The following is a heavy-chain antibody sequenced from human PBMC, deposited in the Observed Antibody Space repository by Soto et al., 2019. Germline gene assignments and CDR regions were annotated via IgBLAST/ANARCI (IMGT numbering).Heavy chain of an antibody. Sequence: ESGGGVVQPGRSLRLSCAASGFTFSSYGMNWVRQAPGKGLEWVAVIWYDGSNKYYADSVKGRFTISRDNSKNTLYLQMNSLRAEDTAVYYCARDRYYYDSSGYSLSMDVWGQGTTVTVSS. CDR1: GFTFSSYG. V-gene: IGHV3-33*01. J-gene: IGHJ6*02. D-gene: IGHD3-22*01. CDR2: IWYDGSNK. CDR3: ARDRYYYDSSGYSLSMDV.